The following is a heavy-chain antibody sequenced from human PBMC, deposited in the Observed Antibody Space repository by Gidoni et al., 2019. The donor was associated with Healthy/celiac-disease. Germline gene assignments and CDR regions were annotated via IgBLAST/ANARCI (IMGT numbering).Heavy chain of an antibody. D-gene: IGHD7-27*01. Sequence: QLQLVQSGPEVKKPWTAAKVSCKACGFTFTSSAFQWVRQARGQRLEWIGWIGVGSGNTNYAQKFQERVTITRDMSTSTAYMELSSLRSEDTAVYYCAAVSGAESYYYYGMDVWGQGTTVTVSS. J-gene: IGHJ6*02. CDR3: AAVSGAESYYYYGMDV. CDR2: IGVGSGNT. V-gene: IGHV1-58*01. CDR1: GFTFTSSA.